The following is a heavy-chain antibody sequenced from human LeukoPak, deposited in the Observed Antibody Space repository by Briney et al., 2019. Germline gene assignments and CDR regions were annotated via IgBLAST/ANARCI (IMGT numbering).Heavy chain of an antibody. J-gene: IGHJ4*02. Sequence: GGSLRLSCAASGFTFSTYWMTWVRQAPGKGLEWVANIKQDGSEEYYMDSVNGRFTISRDNAKNSLYLQMNSLRAEDTAVYYCARGMRLVRGLMFDYWGQGTLVTVSS. CDR3: ARGMRLVRGLMFDY. D-gene: IGHD3-10*01. CDR2: IKQDGSEE. CDR1: GFTFSTYW. V-gene: IGHV3-7*04.